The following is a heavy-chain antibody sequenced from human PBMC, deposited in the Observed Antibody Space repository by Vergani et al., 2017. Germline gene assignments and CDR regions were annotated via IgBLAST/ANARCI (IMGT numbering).Heavy chain of an antibody. V-gene: IGHV4-38-2*02. Sequence: QVQLQESGPGLVKPSETLSLTCAVSGYSISSGYYWGWIRQPPGKGLEWIGSIYHSGSTYYNPSLKSRVTISVDTSKNQFSLKLSSVTAADTAVYYCARDPSYYYGSGSYYTGYWGQGTLVTVSS. CDR2: IYHSGST. CDR3: ARDPSYYYGSGSYYTGY. D-gene: IGHD3-10*01. CDR1: GYSISSGYY. J-gene: IGHJ4*02.